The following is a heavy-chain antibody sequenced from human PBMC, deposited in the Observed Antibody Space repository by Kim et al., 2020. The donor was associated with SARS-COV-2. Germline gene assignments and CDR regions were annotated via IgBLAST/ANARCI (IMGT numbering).Heavy chain of an antibody. D-gene: IGHD1-26*01. CDR2: INAGHGKT. V-gene: IGHV1-3*01. CDR1: GYTFIHYA. Sequence: ASVKVSCKASGYTFIHYAIHWVRQAPGQRLEWMGWINAGHGKTKYSQKFQGTVTITSDTSASTAYMELSSLTSEDTAVYYCARGAYSGTYYGPLDYWGQGSLVTVSS. CDR3: ARGAYSGTYYGPLDY. J-gene: IGHJ4*02.